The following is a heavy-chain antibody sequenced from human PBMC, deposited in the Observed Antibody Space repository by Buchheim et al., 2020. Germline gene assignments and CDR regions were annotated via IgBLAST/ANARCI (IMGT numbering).Heavy chain of an antibody. CDR3: ARDRVATSSSIWSVSMDV. V-gene: IGHV3-30*03. CDR1: GFTFSRYG. Sequence: VQLLESGGGLVQPGGSLRLSCAASGFTFSRYGMHWVRQAPGKGLEWVAVISYDGTSKYYADSVKGRFTISRDNSKNTLSLQMNSLRADDTAVYYCARDRVATSSSIWSVSMDVWGQGTT. D-gene: IGHD6-19*01. CDR2: ISYDGTSK. J-gene: IGHJ6*02.